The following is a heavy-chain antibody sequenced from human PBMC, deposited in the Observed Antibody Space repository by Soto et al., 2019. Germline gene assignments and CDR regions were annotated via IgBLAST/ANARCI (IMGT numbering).Heavy chain of an antibody. CDR1: GFTFSSYA. J-gene: IGHJ5*02. Sequence: GSLRLSCAASGFTFSSYAMHWVRQAPGKGLEWVAVISYDGSNKYYADSVKGRFTISRDNSKNTLYLQMNSLRAEDTAVYYCARGPYYDILTGYPPNWFDPWGQGTLVTVSS. D-gene: IGHD3-9*01. V-gene: IGHV3-30-3*01. CDR2: ISYDGSNK. CDR3: ARGPYYDILTGYPPNWFDP.